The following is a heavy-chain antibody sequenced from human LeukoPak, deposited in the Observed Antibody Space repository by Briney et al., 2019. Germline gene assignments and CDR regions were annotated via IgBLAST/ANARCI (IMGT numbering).Heavy chain of an antibody. Sequence: ASVKVSCKASGYTFTGYYMHWVRQAPGQGLGWMGWINPNSGGTNYAQKFQGRVTMTRDTSISTAYMELSRLRSDDTAVYYCARDLLGSTVTSSAFDIWGQGTTVTVSS. J-gene: IGHJ3*02. CDR1: GYTFTGYY. D-gene: IGHD4-17*01. CDR2: INPNSGGT. CDR3: ARDLLGSTVTSSAFDI. V-gene: IGHV1-2*02.